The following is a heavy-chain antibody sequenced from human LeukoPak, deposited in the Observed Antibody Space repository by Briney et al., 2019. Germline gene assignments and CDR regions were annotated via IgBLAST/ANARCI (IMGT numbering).Heavy chain of an antibody. J-gene: IGHJ4*02. V-gene: IGHV4-34*01. CDR1: GGSFSGYY. CDR3: AREDGYNSDY. CDR2: INHSGST. Sequence: PSETLSLTCAVYGGSFSGYYWSWIRQPPGKGLEWIGEINHSGSTNYNPSLKSRVTISVDTSKNQFSLKLSSVTAADTAVYYCAREDGYNSDYWGQGTLVTVSS. D-gene: IGHD5-24*01.